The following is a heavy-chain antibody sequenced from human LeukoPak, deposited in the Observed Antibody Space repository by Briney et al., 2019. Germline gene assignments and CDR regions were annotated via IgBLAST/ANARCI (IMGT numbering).Heavy chain of an antibody. CDR3: ATPYYGSGSYYSGGYGN. CDR1: GGSFSGYY. Sequence: KASETLSLTCAVYGGSFSGYYWSWIRQPPGKGLEWIGEINHSGSTNYNPSLKSRVTIPVDTSKNQFSLKLSSVTAADTAVYYCATPYYGSGSYYSGGYGNWGQGTLVTVSS. CDR2: INHSGST. J-gene: IGHJ4*02. V-gene: IGHV4-34*01. D-gene: IGHD3-10*01.